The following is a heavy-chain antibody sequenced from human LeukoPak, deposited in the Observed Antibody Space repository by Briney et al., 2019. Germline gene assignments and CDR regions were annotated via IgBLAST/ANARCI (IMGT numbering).Heavy chain of an antibody. CDR2: IYYSGST. V-gene: IGHV4-61*01. CDR3: AKTGVSAVGTFYFDS. J-gene: IGHJ4*02. CDR1: GGSVSSGSYY. D-gene: IGHD6-13*01. Sequence: PSESLSLTCTISGGSVSSGSYYWSWIRQPPGKGLEWIGHIYYSGSTNYNPSLKTRVPISVDTSKNQFSLKLSSVTAADTAVYYCAKTGVSAVGTFYFDSWGQGTLVTVSS.